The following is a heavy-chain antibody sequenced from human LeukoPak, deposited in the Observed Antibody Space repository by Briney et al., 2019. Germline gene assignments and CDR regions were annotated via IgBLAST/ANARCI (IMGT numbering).Heavy chain of an antibody. CDR2: INPNSGGT. J-gene: IGHJ4*01. CDR3: ARDNHGDRSFDY. Sequence: ASVKVSCKASGYTFTDYFTHWVRQAPGQGLEWMGWINPNSGGTNYAQKFQGRVTMTRDTSISTAYMELRSLTSDDTALYYCARDNHGDRSFDYWGHGTLVTISS. CDR1: GYTFTDYF. V-gene: IGHV1-2*02. D-gene: IGHD4-17*01.